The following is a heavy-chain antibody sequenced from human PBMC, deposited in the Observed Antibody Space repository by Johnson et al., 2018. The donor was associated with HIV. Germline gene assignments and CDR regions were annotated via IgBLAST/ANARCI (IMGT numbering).Heavy chain of an antibody. CDR1: GFTFKNYA. CDR2: IWYDGSKK. CDR3: ASDPAAAALRAFDI. V-gene: IGHV3-33*01. Sequence: VQLVESGGGVVQPGRSLRLSCEASGFTFKNYAMHWVRQAPGKGLEWVAVIWYDGSKKHYADSVKGRFTISRDNSKNILYLQMNTLRAEDTAVYYCASDPAAAALRAFDIWGQGTMVTVSS. D-gene: IGHD6-13*01. J-gene: IGHJ3*02.